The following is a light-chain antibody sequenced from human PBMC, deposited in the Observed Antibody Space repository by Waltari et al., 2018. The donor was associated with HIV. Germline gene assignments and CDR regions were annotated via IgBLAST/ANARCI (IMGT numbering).Light chain of an antibody. CDR1: SSDVGDYNY. CDR3: CSYTGTYTLL. CDR2: DVT. Sequence: PPRSVSGSPGQSVTISCTGTSSDVGDYNYVSWYQQHPGKAPKVMIYDVTKRPSGVPDRFSGSKSGNTASLTISGLQAEDEADYYCCSYTGTYTLLFGGGTKLTVL. V-gene: IGLV2-11*01. J-gene: IGLJ3*02.